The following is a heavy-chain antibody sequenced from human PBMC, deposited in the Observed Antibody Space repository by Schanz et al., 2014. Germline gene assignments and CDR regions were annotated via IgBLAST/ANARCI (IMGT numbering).Heavy chain of an antibody. Sequence: QVLLVQSGAEVKQPGASVKVSCKASGYTFTSYSMHWVRQAPGQGLEWMGIINPSGGSTSYAQKFQGRVTMTRDTSTSTVYMYLSSLRSEDTAVYYCARRYSSGWYEFDYWGQGTLVTVSS. CDR3: ARRYSSGWYEFDY. CDR1: GYTFTSYS. J-gene: IGHJ4*02. D-gene: IGHD6-19*01. V-gene: IGHV1-46*03. CDR2: INPSGGST.